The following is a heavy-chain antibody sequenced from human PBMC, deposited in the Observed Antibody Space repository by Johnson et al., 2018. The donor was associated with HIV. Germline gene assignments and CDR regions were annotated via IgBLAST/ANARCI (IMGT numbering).Heavy chain of an antibody. CDR3: ARDGIGRGIVGANDAFDI. D-gene: IGHD1-26*01. CDR2: LSWNGGGP. CDR1: GFTFDEYD. Sequence: VQLVESGGGVVRPGESLRLSCAASGFTFDEYDMSWVRQAPGKGLEWVSGLSWNGGGPGYADSVKGRFSISRDNSKNTLYLQMNSLRAEDTAVYYCARDGIGRGIVGANDAFDIWGQGTMVTVSS. J-gene: IGHJ3*02. V-gene: IGHV3-20*04.